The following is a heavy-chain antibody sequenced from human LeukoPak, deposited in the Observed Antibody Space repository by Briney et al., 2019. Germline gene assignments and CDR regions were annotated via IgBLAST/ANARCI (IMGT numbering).Heavy chain of an antibody. Sequence: PGGSLRLSCAASGFSFSSHWMSWVRQAPGKGLEWVANIKQDESEKYYVDSVKGRFTISRDNTKNSLYLQMNSLRAEDTAVYYCATDPLMATITGNYWGQGTLVTVSS. CDR3: ATDPLMATITGNY. D-gene: IGHD5-24*01. V-gene: IGHV3-7*01. CDR2: IKQDESEK. J-gene: IGHJ4*02. CDR1: GFSFSSHW.